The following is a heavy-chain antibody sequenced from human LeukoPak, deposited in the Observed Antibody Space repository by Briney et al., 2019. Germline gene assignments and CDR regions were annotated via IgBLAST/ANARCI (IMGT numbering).Heavy chain of an antibody. J-gene: IGHJ4*02. Sequence: SGPALVKPTQTLTLTCTFSGFSLSTSGMCVSWIRQPPGKALEWLARIDWDDDKYYSTSLKTRLTISKDTSKNQVVLTMTNMDPVDTATYYCARIREGYDGSGSRYPLPDYWGQGTLVTVSS. D-gene: IGHD3-22*01. CDR1: GFSLSTSGMC. CDR2: IDWDDDK. V-gene: IGHV2-70*11. CDR3: ARIREGYDGSGSRYPLPDY.